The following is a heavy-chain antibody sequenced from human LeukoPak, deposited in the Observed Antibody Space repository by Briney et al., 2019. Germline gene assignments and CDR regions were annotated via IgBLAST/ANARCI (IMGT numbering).Heavy chain of an antibody. CDR1: GGTFSSYA. J-gene: IGHJ4*02. D-gene: IGHD2-15*01. CDR2: IIPIFGTA. CDR3: ARLSPLRVKGGRYYFDY. V-gene: IGHV1-69*13. Sequence: SVNVSCKASGGTFSSYAISWVRQALGQGLEWMGGIIPIFGTANYAQKFQGRVTITADESTSTAYMELSSLRSEDTAVYYCARLSPLRVKGGRYYFDYWGQGTLVTVSS.